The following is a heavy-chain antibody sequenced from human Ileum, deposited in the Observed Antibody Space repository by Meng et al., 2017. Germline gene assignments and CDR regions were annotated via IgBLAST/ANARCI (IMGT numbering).Heavy chain of an antibody. CDR2: ISHSGLT. CDR3: ARHLGRRSPFQQ. J-gene: IGHJ1*01. CDR1: GGSFSGYY. D-gene: IGHD1-26*01. V-gene: IGHV4-59*08. Sequence: QVQLQQWGAGLLKPSETLSLTCAVYGGSFSGYYWTWIRQPPKKGMEWLGYISHSGLTDYNPSLKSRVTISVDPSKNQVSLKLNSVTAADTAVYHCARHLGRRSPFQQWGQGTLVTVSS.